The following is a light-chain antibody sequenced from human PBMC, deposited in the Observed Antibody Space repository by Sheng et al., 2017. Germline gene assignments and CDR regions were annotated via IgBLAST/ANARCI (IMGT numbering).Light chain of an antibody. Sequence: EIVLTQSPGTLSLSPGERATFSCRASQSVSNSYLAWYQQKPGQAPRLLIYGIFSRATGIPDRFSGSGSGTDFTLTISRLEPEDFAVYFCQQYGSLVTFGGGTKVEIK. CDR3: QQYGSLVT. J-gene: IGKJ4*01. CDR2: GIF. CDR1: QSVSNSY. V-gene: IGKV3-20*01.